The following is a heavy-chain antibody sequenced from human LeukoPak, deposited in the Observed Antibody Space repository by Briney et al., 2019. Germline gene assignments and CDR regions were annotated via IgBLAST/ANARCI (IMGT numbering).Heavy chain of an antibody. CDR1: GYTFTGYY. Sequence: ASVKVSCKASGYTFTGYYMHWVRQAPGQGLEWMGWINPNSGGTNYAQKFQGRVTMTRDTSISTAYMELSRLRSDDTAVYYCARDGWCTNGVCLQAYDLDYWGQGTLVTVSS. V-gene: IGHV1-2*02. CDR3: ARDGWCTNGVCLQAYDLDY. CDR2: INPNSGGT. J-gene: IGHJ4*02. D-gene: IGHD2-8*01.